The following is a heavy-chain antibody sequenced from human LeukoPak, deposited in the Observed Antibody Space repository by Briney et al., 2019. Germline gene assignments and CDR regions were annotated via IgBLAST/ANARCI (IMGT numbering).Heavy chain of an antibody. CDR3: ARGSGKVGATEFDY. J-gene: IGHJ4*02. D-gene: IGHD1-26*01. CDR1: GYTFTSYG. V-gene: IGHV1-18*01. Sequence: ASVKVSCKPSGYTFTSYGISWVRPAPGQGLKWMGWISAYNGNTNYAQKLQGRVTMTTDTTTSTAYMELRSLRSDDTAVYYCARGSGKVGATEFDYWGQGTLVTVPS. CDR2: ISAYNGNT.